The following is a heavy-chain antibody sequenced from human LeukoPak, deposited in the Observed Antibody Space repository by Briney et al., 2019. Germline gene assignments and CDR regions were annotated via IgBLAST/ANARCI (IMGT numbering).Heavy chain of an antibody. CDR1: GYTFTSYG. CDR3: ARDWVSESPNWFDP. CDR2: ISAYNGNT. V-gene: IGHV1-18*01. Sequence: ASVKVSCKASGYTFTSYGISWVRQAPGQGLEWMGWISAYNGNTNYAQKLQGRVTMTTDTSTSTAYTELRSLRSDDTAVYYCARDWVSESPNWFDPWGQGTLVTVSS. J-gene: IGHJ5*02. D-gene: IGHD2-8*01.